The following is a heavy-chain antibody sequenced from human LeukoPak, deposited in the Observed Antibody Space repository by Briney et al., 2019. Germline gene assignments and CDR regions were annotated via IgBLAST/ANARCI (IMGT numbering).Heavy chain of an antibody. Sequence: GGSLRLSCAASGFTFSSYSMNWVRQAPGKGLEWVSSISSSSSYIYYADSVKGRFTISRDNAKNSLYLQMNSLRAEDTAVYYCAKGHDPDYYGSGSYYLVSDYWGQGTLVTVSS. V-gene: IGHV3-21*01. D-gene: IGHD3-10*01. CDR3: AKGHDPDYYGSGSYYLVSDY. J-gene: IGHJ4*02. CDR1: GFTFSSYS. CDR2: ISSSSSYI.